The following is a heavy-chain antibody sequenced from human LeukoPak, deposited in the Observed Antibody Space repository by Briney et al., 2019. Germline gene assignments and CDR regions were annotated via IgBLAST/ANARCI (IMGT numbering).Heavy chain of an antibody. CDR2: ISGSGGST. J-gene: IGHJ4*02. V-gene: IGHV3-23*01. D-gene: IGHD3-3*01. CDR3: AKVDGITIFEVFDY. CDR1: GDSISSFTYY. Sequence: ETLSLTCTVSGDSISSFTYYWGWVRQAPGKGLEWVSGISGSGGSTYYADSVKGRFTISRDNSKNTLYLQMNSLRAEDTAVYYCAKVDGITIFEVFDYWGQGTLVTVSS.